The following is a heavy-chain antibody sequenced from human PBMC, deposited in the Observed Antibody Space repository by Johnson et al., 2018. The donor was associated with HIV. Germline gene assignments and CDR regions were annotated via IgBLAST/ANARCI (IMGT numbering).Heavy chain of an antibody. V-gene: IGHV3-13*01. D-gene: IGHD3-3*01. Sequence: VQLVESGGGVVQPGRSLRLSCAASGFTFSSYDMHWVRQATGKGLEGVSAIGTAGDTYYPGSVKGRFTISRENAKNSLYLQMNSLRAGDTAVYYCARDGDPLDFWALDIWGQGTMVTVSS. J-gene: IGHJ3*02. CDR2: IGTAGDT. CDR3: ARDGDPLDFWALDI. CDR1: GFTFSSYD.